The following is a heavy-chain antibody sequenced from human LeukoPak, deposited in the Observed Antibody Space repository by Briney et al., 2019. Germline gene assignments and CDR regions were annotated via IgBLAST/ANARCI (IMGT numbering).Heavy chain of an antibody. CDR1: GSTFSNYA. V-gene: IGHV3-23*01. J-gene: IGHJ6*02. CDR2: ISGSGGRT. CDR3: AKDQRGEQQPSSLYGMDV. D-gene: IGHD6-13*01. Sequence: RGSRSLSSASPGSTFSNYAMSWVRHAPGQGLDWVSAISGSGGRTYYVDSVKGRFTISRDKSKSTLYLQMNSLRAEDTAVYYCAKDQRGEQQPSSLYGMDVWGQGTTVTVFS.